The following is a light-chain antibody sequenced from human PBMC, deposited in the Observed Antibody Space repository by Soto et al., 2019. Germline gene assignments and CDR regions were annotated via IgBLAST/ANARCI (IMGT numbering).Light chain of an antibody. CDR1: QSISSY. CDR3: QQSYSTPLT. J-gene: IGKJ4*01. Sequence: DIQMTQSPSSLSASVGDRVTITCRASQSISSYFNWYQQKPGKAPKLLIYAASSLQSGVPSRFSGSGSGTEFTLIISSLQPVDFATYYCQQSYSTPLTFGGGTKLEIK. CDR2: AAS. V-gene: IGKV1-39*01.